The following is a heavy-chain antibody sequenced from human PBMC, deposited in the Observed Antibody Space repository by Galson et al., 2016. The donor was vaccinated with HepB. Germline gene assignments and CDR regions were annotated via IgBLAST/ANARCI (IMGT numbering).Heavy chain of an antibody. V-gene: IGHV3-11*05. J-gene: IGHJ5*01. D-gene: IGHD2-21*01. Sequence: SLRLSCTASGYSFSEYYMCWFRQAPGKGLEWLSFISGRSGFIRYADSVQGRFTVSRNDTNSSLYLQMNSLTAEDTAVYFCARDPGFRCDSYSYDSWGQGTLVTVSS. CDR3: ARDPGFRCDSYSYDS. CDR2: ISGRSGFI. CDR1: GYSFSEYY.